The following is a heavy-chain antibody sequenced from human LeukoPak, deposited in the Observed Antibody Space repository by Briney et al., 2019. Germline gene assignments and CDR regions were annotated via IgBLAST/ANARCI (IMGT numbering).Heavy chain of an antibody. Sequence: GRSLRLSCAASGFTFSSYGMHWVRQAPGKGLEWLAVISYDGSNKYYADSVKGRFTISRDNSKNTLYLQMNSLRAEDTAVYYCAKESWQQLFDFDYWGQGTLVTVSS. J-gene: IGHJ4*02. CDR2: ISYDGSNK. V-gene: IGHV3-30*18. CDR3: AKESWQQLFDFDY. D-gene: IGHD6-13*01. CDR1: GFTFSSYG.